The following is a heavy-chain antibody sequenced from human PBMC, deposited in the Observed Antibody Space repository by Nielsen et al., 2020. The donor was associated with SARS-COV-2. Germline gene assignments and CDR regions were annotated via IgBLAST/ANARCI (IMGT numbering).Heavy chain of an antibody. V-gene: IGHV3-7*01. Sequence: GESLKISCAASGFTFSSYWMSWVRQAPGKGLEWVANINQDGSEKDYVDSVKGRFTISRDNAKNSLYLQMNSLRAEDTAVYYCVRRIQLWSTSNDWYFDLWGRGTLVTVSS. CDR2: INQDGSEK. CDR3: VRRIQLWSTSNDWYFDL. CDR1: GFTFSSYW. J-gene: IGHJ2*01. D-gene: IGHD5-18*01.